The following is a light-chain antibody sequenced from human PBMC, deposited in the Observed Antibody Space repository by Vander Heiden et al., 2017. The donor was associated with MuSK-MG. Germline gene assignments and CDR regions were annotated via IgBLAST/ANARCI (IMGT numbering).Light chain of an antibody. Sequence: EVVLTQSPATLSLSPGERATLSCRASQSVTNYLTWYQQKPGQAPTLLIYDASTRATGIPARFSGSRSGTDFTLTISSLEPEEFAVYYCQQRNGWPLTFGGGTMVENK. J-gene: IGKJ4*01. V-gene: IGKV3-11*01. CDR1: QSVTNY. CDR2: DAS. CDR3: QQRNGWPLT.